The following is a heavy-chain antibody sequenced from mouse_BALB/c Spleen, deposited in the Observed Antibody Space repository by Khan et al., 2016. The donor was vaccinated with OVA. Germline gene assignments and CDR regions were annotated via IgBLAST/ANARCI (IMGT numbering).Heavy chain of an antibody. J-gene: IGHJ3*01. D-gene: IGHD3-1*01. CDR2: IDPENGHT. Sequence: VRLQQSGAELVRPGALVKLSCKASGFNIKDYYIHWVKQRPEQGLEWIGWIDPENGHTIYDPKFQGKARITADTYSNTAYLQPRSLTSEDTAVYYCARSGYEAWFPYWGQGTLVTVSA. CDR1: GFNIKDYY. CDR3: ARSGYEAWFPY. V-gene: IGHV14-1*02.